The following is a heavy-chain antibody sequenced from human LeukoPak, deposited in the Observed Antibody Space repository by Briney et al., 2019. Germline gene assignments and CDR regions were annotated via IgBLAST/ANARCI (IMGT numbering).Heavy chain of an antibody. CDR2: IKGDGNT. CDR1: EFTLSNYW. D-gene: IGHD3-22*01. V-gene: IGHV3-74*01. J-gene: IGHJ1*01. Sequence: GGSLRLSCAASEFTLSNYWMHWVRQAPGKGLVWVSRIKGDGNTNYADSVKGRFTISRDNAKNTVSLQMNSLRAEDTGVYYCARAPSEIGGYYPEYFRHWGQGTLVTVSS. CDR3: ARAPSEIGGYYPEYFRH.